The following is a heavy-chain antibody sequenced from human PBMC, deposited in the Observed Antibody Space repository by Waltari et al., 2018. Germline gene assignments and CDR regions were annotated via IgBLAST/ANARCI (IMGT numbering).Heavy chain of an antibody. CDR3: ASSWGDLDY. Sequence: EVQLVESGGGLVKPGGSLRLSCAASGFTFSSYSMNWVRQAPGKGLGLVSSISSMSSYIYYADSVKGRFTISRDNAKNSLYLQMNSLRAEDTAVYYCASSWGDLDYWGQGTLVTVSS. CDR2: ISSMSSYI. V-gene: IGHV3-21*01. D-gene: IGHD3-16*01. CDR1: GFTFSSYS. J-gene: IGHJ4*02.